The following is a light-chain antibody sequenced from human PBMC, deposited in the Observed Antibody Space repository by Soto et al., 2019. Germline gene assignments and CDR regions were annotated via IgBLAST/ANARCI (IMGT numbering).Light chain of an antibody. V-gene: IGKV3-20*01. J-gene: IGKJ1*01. CDR2: GAS. CDR3: QQYGSSPLWT. CDR1: QSVSSSY. Sequence: EIVLTQSPATLSLSPGERATLSCRAIQSVSSSYLAWYQQKPGQAPRLLIYGASSRATGIPDRFSGSGSGTDFTLTTSRLEPEDFAVYYCQQYGSSPLWTFGQGTKVDIK.